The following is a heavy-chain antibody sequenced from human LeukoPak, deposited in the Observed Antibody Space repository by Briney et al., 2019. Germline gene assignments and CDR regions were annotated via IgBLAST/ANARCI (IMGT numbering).Heavy chain of an antibody. CDR2: TYYRSKWYN. CDR3: ARDSGDSSGYYGPYYYYGMDV. Sequence: KTSQTLSLTCAISGDSVSSNSAAWNWIRQSPSRGLEWLGRTYYRSKWYNDYAVSVKSRITINPDTSKNQFSLQLNSVTPEDTAVYYCARDSGDSSGYYGPYYYYGMDVWGQGTTVTVSS. V-gene: IGHV6-1*01. CDR1: GDSVSSNSAA. D-gene: IGHD3-22*01. J-gene: IGHJ6*02.